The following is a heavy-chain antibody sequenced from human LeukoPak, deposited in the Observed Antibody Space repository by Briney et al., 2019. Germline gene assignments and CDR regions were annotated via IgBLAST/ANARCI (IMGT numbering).Heavy chain of an antibody. CDR1: GGTFSSYA. CDR3: ANDIYYDILTAFPHEEDY. CDR2: IIPILGIA. Sequence: SEKVSCKASGGTFSSYAISWVRQAPGQGLEWMGRIIPILGIANYAQKFQGRVTITADKSTSTAYMELSSVRSEDTALYYCANDIYYDILTAFPHEEDYWGQGTQVTVSS. J-gene: IGHJ4*02. V-gene: IGHV1-69*04. D-gene: IGHD3-9*01.